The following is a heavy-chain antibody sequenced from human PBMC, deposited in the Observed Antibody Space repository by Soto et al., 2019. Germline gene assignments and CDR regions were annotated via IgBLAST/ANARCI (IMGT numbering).Heavy chain of an antibody. V-gene: IGHV5-10-1*01. D-gene: IGHD6-13*01. CDR3: GRRDLVAGIAAAGSDY. Sequence: GESLKISCKGSGYSFTSYWISWVRQMPGKGLEWMGRIDPSDSYTNYSPSFQGHVTISADKSISTAYLQWSSLKASNTAMYYCGRRDLVAGIAAAGSDYWGQGTLVTVSS. CDR1: GYSFTSYW. J-gene: IGHJ4*02. CDR2: IDPSDSYT.